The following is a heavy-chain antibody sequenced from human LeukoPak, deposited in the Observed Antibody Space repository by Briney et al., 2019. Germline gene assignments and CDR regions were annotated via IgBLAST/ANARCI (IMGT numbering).Heavy chain of an antibody. CDR3: ARVRGGDCYYDY. D-gene: IGHD2-21*02. J-gene: IGHJ4*01. CDR1: GFTVSSNY. CDR2: IYSGGST. Sequence: GGSLRLSCAASGFTVSSNYMSWVRQAPGKGLEWVSVIYSGGSTYYADSVKGRFTISRDNSKNTLYLQMNSLRAEDTAVYYCARVRGGDCYYDYLGQGTLVTVSS. V-gene: IGHV3-53*01.